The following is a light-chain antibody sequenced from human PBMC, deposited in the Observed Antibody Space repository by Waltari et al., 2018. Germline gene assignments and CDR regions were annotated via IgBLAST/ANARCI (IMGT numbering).Light chain of an antibody. V-gene: IGLV1-51*01. J-gene: IGLJ3*02. CDR1: TSDIGDNY. CDR2: DNN. Sequence: QSVLTQPPSVCAIQGQEVTISCSGSTSDIGDNYVSWYQNFPGRAPRLLTYDNNRRPAGIPDGVSCSRSVTSATLRISGLQTGNEADYYCGTWDARLLGGLFGAGTKLTVL. CDR3: GTWDARLLGGL.